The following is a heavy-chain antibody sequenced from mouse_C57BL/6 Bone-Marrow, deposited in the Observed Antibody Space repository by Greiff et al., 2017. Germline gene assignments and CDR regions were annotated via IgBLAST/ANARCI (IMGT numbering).Heavy chain of an antibody. Sequence: QVQLQQPGAELVRPGSSVKLSCKASGYTFTSYWMDWVKQRPGQGLEWIGNIYPSDSETHYNQKFKDKATLTVDKSSSTAYMQLRSLTSEDSAVYYCARGDYGSGFDYWGQGTTLTVSS. CDR3: ARGDYGSGFDY. CDR1: GYTFTSYW. V-gene: IGHV1-61*01. CDR2: IYPSDSET. D-gene: IGHD1-1*01. J-gene: IGHJ2*01.